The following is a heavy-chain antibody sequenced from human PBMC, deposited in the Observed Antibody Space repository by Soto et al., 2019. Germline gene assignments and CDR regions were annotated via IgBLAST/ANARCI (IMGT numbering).Heavy chain of an antibody. Sequence: EVQLVQSGAEVKKPGESLKISCKGSGYSFTSYWIGWVRQMPGKGLEWMGIIYPGHSDTRYSPSFQGQVTLSADQSISTAYLQWSGLKASDTAMYYCARLAAAGTGGHYYRMDVGGQGTTVTVSS. J-gene: IGHJ6*02. CDR2: IYPGHSDT. CDR3: ARLAAAGTGGHYYRMDV. V-gene: IGHV5-51*03. CDR1: GYSFTSYW. D-gene: IGHD6-13*01.